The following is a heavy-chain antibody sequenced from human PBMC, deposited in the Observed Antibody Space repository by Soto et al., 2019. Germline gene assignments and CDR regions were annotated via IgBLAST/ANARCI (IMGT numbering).Heavy chain of an antibody. J-gene: IGHJ5*02. V-gene: IGHV1-18*04. Sequence: ASVKVSCKASGYTFTNYGLSWVRQAPGQGLEWMGWISAYNGNTNYAQKLQGRVTMTTDTSTSTAYMELRSLRSDDTAVYYCARNPRTVRGLNWFDPWGQGTLVTVSS. CDR2: ISAYNGNT. D-gene: IGHD3-10*01. CDR3: ARNPRTVRGLNWFDP. CDR1: GYTFTNYG.